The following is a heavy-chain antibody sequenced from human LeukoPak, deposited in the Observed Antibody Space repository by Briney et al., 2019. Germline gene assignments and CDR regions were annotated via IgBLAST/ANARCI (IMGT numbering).Heavy chain of an antibody. CDR1: GYSFTSYW. CDR3: ARQGDGYNAADLD. D-gene: IGHD5-24*01. CDR2: IDPSDSYT. V-gene: IGHV5-10-1*01. J-gene: IGHJ4*02. Sequence: GESLKISCKGSGYSFTSYWISWVRQMPGKGLEWMGRIDPSDSYTNYSPSFQGHVTISADKSISTAYLQWSSLKASDTAMYCCARQGDGYNAADLDWGQGTLVTVSS.